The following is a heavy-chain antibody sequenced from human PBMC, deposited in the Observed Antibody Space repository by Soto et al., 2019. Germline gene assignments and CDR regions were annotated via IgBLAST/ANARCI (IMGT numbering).Heavy chain of an antibody. V-gene: IGHV4-31*03. Sequence: QVQLQESGPGLVKPSQTLSLTCTVSGGSISSGGYYWSWIRQHPGKGLERIGYIYYSGSTYYNPSLKSRVTISVDTSKNQFSLKLSSVTAADTAVYYCARSTVDFAYYYYGMDVWGQGTTVTVAS. CDR2: IYYSGST. CDR1: GGSISSGGYY. J-gene: IGHJ6*02. CDR3: ARSTVDFAYYYYGMDV. D-gene: IGHD4-17*01.